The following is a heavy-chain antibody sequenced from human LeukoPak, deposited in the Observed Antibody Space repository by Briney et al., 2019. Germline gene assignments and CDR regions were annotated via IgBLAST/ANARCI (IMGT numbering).Heavy chain of an antibody. CDR3: ATDAEYSSSSERHY. CDR1: GYTLTELS. D-gene: IGHD6-6*01. V-gene: IGHV1-24*01. CDR2: FDPEDGGT. Sequence: EDSVTVSCKVSGYTLTELSMHWVRQAPGKGLEWMGGFDPEDGGTIYAQKFQGRVTMTEDTSTDTAYMELSSLRSEDTAVYYCATDAEYSSSSERHYWGQGTLVTVSS. J-gene: IGHJ4*02.